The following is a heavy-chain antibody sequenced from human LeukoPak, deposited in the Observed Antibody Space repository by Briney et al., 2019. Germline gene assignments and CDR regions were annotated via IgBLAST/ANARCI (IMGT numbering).Heavy chain of an antibody. D-gene: IGHD2-15*01. CDR3: ARDLKCSGGSCYRDIFDY. CDR1: GYTFTSYG. Sequence: ASVTVSCKASGYTFTSYGISWVRQAPGQGLEWMGWISAYNGNTNYAQKLQGRVTMTTDTSTSTAYMELRSLRSDDTAVYYCARDLKCSGGSCYRDIFDYWGQGTLVTVSS. CDR2: ISAYNGNT. J-gene: IGHJ4*02. V-gene: IGHV1-18*04.